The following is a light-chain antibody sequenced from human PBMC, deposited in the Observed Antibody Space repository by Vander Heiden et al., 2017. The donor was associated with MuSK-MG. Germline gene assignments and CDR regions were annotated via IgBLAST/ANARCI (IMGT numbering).Light chain of an antibody. CDR2: WAS. CDR3: QQYYSTPDT. J-gene: IGKJ2*01. Sequence: DIVMTQSPDSLAVSLGERATINCKSSQSVLYSSNNKNYLAWYQQKPGQPPKLLIYWASTRESGVPDRFSGSGSGTDFTLTISILQAEDVAVYCCQQYYSTPDTFGQGTKVEIK. CDR1: QSVLYSSNNKNY. V-gene: IGKV4-1*01.